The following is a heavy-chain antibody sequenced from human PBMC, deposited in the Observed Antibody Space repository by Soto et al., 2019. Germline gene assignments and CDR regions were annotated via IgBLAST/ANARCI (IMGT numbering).Heavy chain of an antibody. CDR1: GYTFTTYY. J-gene: IGHJ5*02. CDR3: ASEVALGSGKWFDP. V-gene: IGHV1-2*02. CDR2: INPNSGGA. Sequence: QVQLVQSGAEVKKPGASVKVSCKASGYTFTTYYMHWLRQAPGQGLEWMGWINPNSGGAHYAQKFQGRVTMTRDTAISTACMELSSLRSDDTAVYYCASEVALGSGKWFDPWGQGTLVTVSS. D-gene: IGHD3-10*01.